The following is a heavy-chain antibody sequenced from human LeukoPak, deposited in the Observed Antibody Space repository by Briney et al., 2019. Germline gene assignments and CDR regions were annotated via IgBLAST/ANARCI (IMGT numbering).Heavy chain of an antibody. D-gene: IGHD3-3*02. V-gene: IGHV3-74*01. CDR2: IHSDGGTT. J-gene: IGHJ4*02. Sequence: GGSLRLSCAASGFTFSDYWIHWVRQAPGKGLVWVSLIHSDGGTTNYADSVKGRFTMSRDNAKNMVYQQMNSLRVEDTAVYYCARDIYSIAEWGQGTLVTVSS. CDR1: GFTFSDYW. CDR3: ARDIYSIAE.